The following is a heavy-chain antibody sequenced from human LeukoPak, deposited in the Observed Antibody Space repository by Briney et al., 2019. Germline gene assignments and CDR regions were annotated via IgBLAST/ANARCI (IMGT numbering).Heavy chain of an antibody. V-gene: IGHV1-69*13. CDR2: IIPIFGTA. D-gene: IGHD2-2*01. Sequence: ASVKVSCKASGYTFTSYGISWVRQAPGQGLEWMGGIIPIFGTANYAQKFQGRVTITADESTSTAYMELSSLRSEDTAVYYCASPPSRCPGYYYYYMDVWGKGTTVTVSS. J-gene: IGHJ6*03. CDR3: ASPPSRCPGYYYYYMDV. CDR1: GYTFTSYG.